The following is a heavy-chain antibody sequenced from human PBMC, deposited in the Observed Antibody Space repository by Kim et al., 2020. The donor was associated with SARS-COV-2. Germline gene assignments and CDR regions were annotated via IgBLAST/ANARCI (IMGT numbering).Heavy chain of an antibody. CDR3: ARVRRQWLVDGGYYYMDV. Sequence: ASVKVSCKASGYTFTDYFMHWVRQAPGQGLEWMGWIDPKTGGTHYAQKFQGRLTMTRDTSINIAHMELRRLTSDDMAVYYCARVRRQWLVDGGYYYMDVWGQGTTVTVSS. CDR2: IDPKTGGT. D-gene: IGHD6-19*01. J-gene: IGHJ6*02. V-gene: IGHV1-2*02. CDR1: GYTFTDYF.